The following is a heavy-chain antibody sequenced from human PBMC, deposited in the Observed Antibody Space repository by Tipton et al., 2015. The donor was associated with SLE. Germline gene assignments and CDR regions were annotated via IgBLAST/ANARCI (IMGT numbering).Heavy chain of an antibody. CDR2: IIPMVGTA. CDR1: GGTFSTYA. Sequence: QLVQSGAEVKKPGSSMKVSCKASGGTFSTYAISWVRQAPGQGLEWMGRIIPMVGTANYEKKFQGRVTITADKSTSTAYMELSSLKSEDTAVYYCAIAVAGTLFFDYWGQGALVTVSS. D-gene: IGHD6-19*01. CDR3: AIAVAGTLFFDY. J-gene: IGHJ4*02. V-gene: IGHV1-69*06.